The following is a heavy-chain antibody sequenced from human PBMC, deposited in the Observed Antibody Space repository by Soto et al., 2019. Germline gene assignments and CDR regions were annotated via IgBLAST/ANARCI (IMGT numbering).Heavy chain of an antibody. D-gene: IGHD2-21*02. Sequence: QVQLVESGGGVVQPGRSLRLSCAVSGFTVSTYGMHWVRQAPGKGLEWVAVISRDGGTKYYADSVKGRFTISRDNSRNTLLLEMTSLRSDDMAVHYCTGDVASGYWCQGTLVTVSS. CDR3: TGDVASGY. CDR1: GFTVSTYG. J-gene: IGHJ4*02. CDR2: ISRDGGTK. V-gene: IGHV3-30*03.